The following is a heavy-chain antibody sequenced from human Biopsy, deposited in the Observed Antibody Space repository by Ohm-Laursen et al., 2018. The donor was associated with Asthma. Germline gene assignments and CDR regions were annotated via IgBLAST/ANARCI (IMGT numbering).Heavy chain of an antibody. V-gene: IGHV3-30*18. CDR2: ISFDGTNR. J-gene: IGHJ4*02. Sequence: SLRLSCAAAGFSFSNYGMHWVRQAPGKGLDWVAVISFDGTNRNYTDSVKGRFTITRDNSRNTLHLEMNSLRAEDTAVYFCAKEVFPGWELRRGPDSWGQGTLVTVSS. CDR3: AKEVFPGWELRRGPDS. D-gene: IGHD1-26*01. CDR1: GFSFSNYG.